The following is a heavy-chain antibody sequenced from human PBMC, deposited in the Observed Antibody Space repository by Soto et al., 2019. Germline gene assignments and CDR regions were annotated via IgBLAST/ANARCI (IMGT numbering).Heavy chain of an antibody. CDR3: AKGGQSYDD. J-gene: IGHJ4*02. Sequence: WGTLRLSCAAAGFTFSSCEINSGRQAPGKGLEWVSAISTSVGSTYYTDSVKGRFTISRDNSKNTLYLQMNSLRAEDTAVSYCAKGGQSYDDWGQGTRGTVSS. CDR2: ISTSVGST. CDR1: GFTFSSCE. V-gene: IGHV3-23*01. D-gene: IGHD3-10*01.